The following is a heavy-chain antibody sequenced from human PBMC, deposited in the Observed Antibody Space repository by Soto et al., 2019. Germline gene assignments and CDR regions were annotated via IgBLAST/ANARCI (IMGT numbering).Heavy chain of an antibody. CDR3: TTKKIVVVSILFDY. Sequence: PGGSLRPSCVASGFTFSNAWMSWVRQAPGKGLEWVGRIKSKTDGGTTDYAAPVKGRFTISRDDSKNTLYLQMNNLKTEDTAVYYCTTKKIVVVSILFDYWGQGTLVTVS. J-gene: IGHJ4*02. V-gene: IGHV3-15*01. CDR2: IKSKTDGGTT. CDR1: GFTFSNAW. D-gene: IGHD3-22*01.